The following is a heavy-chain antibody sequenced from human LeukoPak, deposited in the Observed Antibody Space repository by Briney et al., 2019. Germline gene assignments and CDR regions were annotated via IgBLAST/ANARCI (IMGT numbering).Heavy chain of an antibody. CDR2: ISGSGGST. CDR3: AKDGDILTGYYNGYFDY. D-gene: IGHD3-9*01. Sequence: GGSLRLSCAASGFTFSSYAMSWVRQAPGKGLEWVSAISGSGGSTYSADSVKGRFTISRDNSKNTLYLQMNSLRAEDTAVYYCAKDGDILTGYYNGYFDYWGQGTLVTVSS. J-gene: IGHJ4*02. V-gene: IGHV3-23*01. CDR1: GFTFSSYA.